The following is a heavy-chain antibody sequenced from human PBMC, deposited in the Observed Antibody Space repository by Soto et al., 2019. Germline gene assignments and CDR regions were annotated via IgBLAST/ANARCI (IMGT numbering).Heavy chain of an antibody. Sequence: QVQLVQSGAEVKTPGSSLKVSCKVSGSRFSNYVISWVRQAPGHGLEWLGRILPIFSSTKYAQSFQGRVTITADKSTSTASLELSSLRSDDTAVYYCAREGRGKKAGYNGLVSLGYWGQGTLVTVSS. CDR1: GSRFSNYV. J-gene: IGHJ4*02. CDR2: ILPIFSST. D-gene: IGHD2-2*02. CDR3: AREGRGKKAGYNGLVSLGY. V-gene: IGHV1-69*06.